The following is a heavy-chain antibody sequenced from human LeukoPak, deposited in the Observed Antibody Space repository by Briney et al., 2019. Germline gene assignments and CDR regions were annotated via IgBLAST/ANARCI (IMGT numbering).Heavy chain of an antibody. V-gene: IGHV4-34*01. CDR2: IYYSGST. D-gene: IGHD1-14*01. CDR3: AREPYFDY. Sequence: SETLSLTCAVYGGSFIGYYWSWVRQPPGKGLEWIGYIYYSGSTYYNPSLKSRVTISVDTSKNQFSLKLSSVTAADTAVYYCAREPYFDYWGQGTLVTVSS. J-gene: IGHJ4*02. CDR1: GGSFIGYY.